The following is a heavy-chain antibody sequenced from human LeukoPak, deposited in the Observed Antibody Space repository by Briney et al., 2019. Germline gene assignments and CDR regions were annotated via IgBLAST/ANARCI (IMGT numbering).Heavy chain of an antibody. Sequence: PGGSLRLSCAASGFTFSSYSMNWVRQAPGKGLVWVSRINSDGSSTTYADSVKSRFTISRDNAKNTLYLQMNSLRAEDTAVYYCARDSYSSSSSGGDHYYYYYYMDVWGKGTTVTVSS. CDR1: GFTFSSYS. V-gene: IGHV3-74*01. D-gene: IGHD6-6*01. CDR3: ARDSYSSSSSGGDHYYYYYYMDV. J-gene: IGHJ6*03. CDR2: INSDGSST.